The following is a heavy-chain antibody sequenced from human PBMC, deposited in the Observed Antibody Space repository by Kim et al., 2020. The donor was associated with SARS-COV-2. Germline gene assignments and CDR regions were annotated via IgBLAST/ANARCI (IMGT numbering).Heavy chain of an antibody. CDR3: ARGDPSGYDEDDY. J-gene: IGHJ4*02. V-gene: IGHV1-18*01. Sequence: YATKLQGRVTMTTDTSTSTAYMELRSLRSDDTAVYYCARGDPSGYDEDDYWGQGTLVTVSS. D-gene: IGHD5-12*01.